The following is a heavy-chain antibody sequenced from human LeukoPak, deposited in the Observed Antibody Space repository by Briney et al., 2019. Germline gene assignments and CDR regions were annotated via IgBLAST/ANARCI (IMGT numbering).Heavy chain of an antibody. V-gene: IGHV3-53*04. J-gene: IGHJ4*02. CDR2: IYSGGST. Sequence: GGSLRLSCAASGFTVSSNYMSWVRQAPGKGLEWASVIYSGGSTYYADSVKGRFTISRHNSKNTLYLQMNSLRAEDTAVYYCASTSYYYDRTGDYWGQGTLVTVSS. CDR3: ASTSYYYDRTGDY. CDR1: GFTVSSNY. D-gene: IGHD3-22*01.